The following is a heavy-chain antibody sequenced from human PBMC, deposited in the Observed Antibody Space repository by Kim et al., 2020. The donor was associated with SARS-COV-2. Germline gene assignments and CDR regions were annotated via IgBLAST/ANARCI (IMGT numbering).Heavy chain of an antibody. J-gene: IGHJ5*02. D-gene: IGHD6-13*01. CDR3: AKEVRSIWYNFFDA. CDR2: IYHSGST. Sequence: SETLSLTCTVSDYSINRSFYWGWIRQSPGKGLEWIGSIYHSGSTYYNPSLKSRVTISVDTSKNQFSLNLRSVTVADTAVYYCAKEVRSIWYNFFDAWGQGALVTVSS. V-gene: IGHV4-38-2*02. CDR1: DYSINRSFY.